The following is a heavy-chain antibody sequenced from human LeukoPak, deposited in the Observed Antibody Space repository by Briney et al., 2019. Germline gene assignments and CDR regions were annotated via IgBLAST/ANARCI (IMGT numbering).Heavy chain of an antibody. V-gene: IGHV3-23*01. D-gene: IGHD6-19*01. CDR2: ISGSGSST. CDR3: AKGVAVASPYYFDY. Sequence: PGGSLRLSCAAPGFTFSSYAMSWVRQAPGKGLEWVSPISGSGSSTYYADSVKGRFTISRDNSKSTLYLQMNSLRAEDTAVYYCAKGVAVASPYYFDYWGQGTLVTVSS. J-gene: IGHJ4*02. CDR1: GFTFSSYA.